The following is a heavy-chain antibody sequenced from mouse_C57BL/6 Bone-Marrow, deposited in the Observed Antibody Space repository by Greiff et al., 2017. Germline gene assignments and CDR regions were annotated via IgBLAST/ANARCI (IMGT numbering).Heavy chain of an antibody. CDR2: ISYDGSN. CDR1: GYSITSGYY. D-gene: IGHD1-1*01. V-gene: IGHV3-6*01. CDR3: ARGFITTVVDY. Sequence: EVKLMESGPGLVKPSQSLSLTCSVTGYSITSGYYWNWIRQFPGNKLEWMGYISYDGSNNYNPSLKNRISITRDTSKNQFFLKLNSVTTEDTATYYCARGFITTVVDYWGQGTTLTVSS. J-gene: IGHJ2*01.